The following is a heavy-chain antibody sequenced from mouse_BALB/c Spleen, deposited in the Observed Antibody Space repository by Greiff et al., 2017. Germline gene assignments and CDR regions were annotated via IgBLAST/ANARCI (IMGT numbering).Heavy chain of an antibody. CDR1: GYTFTSYV. D-gene: IGHD2-4*01. Sequence: VQLQQSGPELVKPGASVKMSCKASGYTFTSYVMHWVKQKPGQGLEWIGYINPYNDGTKYNEKFKGKATLTSDKSSSTAYMELSSLTSEDSAVYYSARAPIYYDYGGNYFDYWGQGTTLTVSS. CDR3: ARAPIYYDYGGNYFDY. V-gene: IGHV1-14*01. CDR2: INPYNDGT. J-gene: IGHJ2*01.